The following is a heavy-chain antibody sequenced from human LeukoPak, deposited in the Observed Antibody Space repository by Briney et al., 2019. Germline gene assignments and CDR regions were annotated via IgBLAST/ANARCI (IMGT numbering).Heavy chain of an antibody. D-gene: IGHD5-12*01. V-gene: IGHV4-61*02. J-gene: IGHJ3*02. CDR2: SYTSGST. Sequence: PSETLSLTCTVSGGSISSGSYYWSWIRQPAGKGLEWIGRSYTSGSTNYNPSLKSRVTISVDTSKNQFSLKLSSVTAADTAVYYCARAPKRGVATETRSGNAFDIWGQGTMVTVSS. CDR1: GGSISSGSYY. CDR3: ARAPKRGVATETRSGNAFDI.